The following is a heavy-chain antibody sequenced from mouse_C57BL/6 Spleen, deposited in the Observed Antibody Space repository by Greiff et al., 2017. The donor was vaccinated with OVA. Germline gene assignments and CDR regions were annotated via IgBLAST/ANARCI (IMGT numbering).Heavy chain of an antibody. CDR2: ISSGSSTI. D-gene: IGHD1-1*01. CDR3: ARPPYYYGSSYWYFDV. V-gene: IGHV5-17*01. CDR1: GFTFSDYG. Sequence: EVHLVESGGGLVKPGGSLKLSCAASGFTFSDYGMHWVRQAPEKGLEWVAYISSGSSTIYYADTVKGRFTISRDNAQNTLFLQMTSLRSEDTAMYYCARPPYYYGSSYWYFDVWGTGTTVTVSS. J-gene: IGHJ1*03.